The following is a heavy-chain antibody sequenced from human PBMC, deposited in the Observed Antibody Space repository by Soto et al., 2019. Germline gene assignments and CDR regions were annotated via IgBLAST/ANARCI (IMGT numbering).Heavy chain of an antibody. J-gene: IGHJ4*02. CDR2: ISFDGSKT. V-gene: IGHV3-30*03. D-gene: IGHD1-26*01. Sequence: QVQLVQSGGGVVQPGRSMSLSCEASGSTFSNYDMDWVRQAPGKGLEWVAIISFDGSKTYYADSVKGRFTVSRDNSKNTLFLQMNSLSPDDTATYYCVREGYSWSYAAFWGQGTLVTVSS. CDR3: VREGYSWSYAAF. CDR1: GSTFSNYD.